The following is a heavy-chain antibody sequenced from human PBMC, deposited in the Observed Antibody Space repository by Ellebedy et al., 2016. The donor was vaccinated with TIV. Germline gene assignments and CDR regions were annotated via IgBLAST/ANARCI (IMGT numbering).Heavy chain of an antibody. CDR3: ARHGPQWSDAFDL. V-gene: IGHV4-4*07. CDR1: GVSITSHF. Sequence: PSETLSLTCTVSGVSITSHFWTWLRQPAGKGLEWIGRLYPTGTITYNPSLGSRVAMSRDTFKDQFFLKLTSVTAADTAVYYCARHGPQWSDAFDLWGLGTLVTVSS. CDR2: LYPTGTI. D-gene: IGHD2-15*01. J-gene: IGHJ3*01.